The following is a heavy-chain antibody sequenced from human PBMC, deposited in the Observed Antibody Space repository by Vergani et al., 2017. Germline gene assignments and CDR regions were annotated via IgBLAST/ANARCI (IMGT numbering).Heavy chain of an antibody. V-gene: IGHV3-7*01. Sequence: EVQLVESGGGLVQPGGSLRLSCAASGFSLSRFWMSWVRQAPEKGLEWVAHISPDGSATSYVDSVKGRFTISRDNTKNSLYLQMNSLRAEDTAVYYCARSRLVVVTAMRNAFDIWGQGTMVTVSS. CDR3: ARSRLVVVTAMRNAFDI. D-gene: IGHD2-21*02. J-gene: IGHJ3*02. CDR1: GFSLSRFW. CDR2: ISPDGSAT.